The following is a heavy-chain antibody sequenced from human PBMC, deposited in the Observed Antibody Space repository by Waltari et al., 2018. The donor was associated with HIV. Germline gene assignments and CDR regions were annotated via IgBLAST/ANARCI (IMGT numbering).Heavy chain of an antibody. J-gene: IGHJ5*02. CDR1: GYSISSGSY. CDR3: ARGGGSYVDIAHA. V-gene: IGHV4-38-2*02. Sequence: QVQLQESGPGLVKPSETLSLTCTVSGYSISSGSYWGWIRQPPGKGLEWIGSIYHSGSTYYSPARKRRLTISVNTSKNQFSLKLSSVTAADTAVYYCARGGGSYVDIAHAWGQGTLVTVSS. CDR2: IYHSGST. D-gene: IGHD5-12*01.